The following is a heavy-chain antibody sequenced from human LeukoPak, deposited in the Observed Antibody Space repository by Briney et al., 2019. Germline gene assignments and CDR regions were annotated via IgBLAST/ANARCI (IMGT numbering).Heavy chain of an antibody. Sequence: GGSLRLSCAASGFTFSSYGMHWVRQAPGKGLEWVAFIRYDGSNKYYADSVKGRFTISRDNSKNTLYLQMNSLRAEDTAVYYCAKARIAAAGTNVDYWGQGALVTVSS. D-gene: IGHD6-13*01. CDR1: GFTFSSYG. J-gene: IGHJ4*02. V-gene: IGHV3-30*02. CDR2: IRYDGSNK. CDR3: AKARIAAAGTNVDY.